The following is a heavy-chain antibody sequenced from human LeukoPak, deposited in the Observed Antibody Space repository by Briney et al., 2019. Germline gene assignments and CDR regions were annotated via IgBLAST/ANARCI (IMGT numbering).Heavy chain of an antibody. J-gene: IGHJ4*02. D-gene: IGHD3-3*01. Sequence: PSETLSLTCTVSGGSITSYYWSWIRQPPGKGLEWIGYIYSSGSTNYNPSLKSRVTMSVDTSKNQFSLRLSSVTAADTAVYYCARDLGFWSGPDYWGQGTLVTVSS. CDR3: ARDLGFWSGPDY. CDR2: IYSSGST. V-gene: IGHV4-59*12. CDR1: GGSITSYY.